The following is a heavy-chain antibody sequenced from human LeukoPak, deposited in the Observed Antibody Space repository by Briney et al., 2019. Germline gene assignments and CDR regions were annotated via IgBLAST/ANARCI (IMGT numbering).Heavy chain of an antibody. CDR2: MNPNSGNT. V-gene: IGHV1-8*02. Sequence: ASVSVSCKASGYTFSGYYMHWVRQAPGQGLEWMGWMNPNSGNTGYAQKFQGRVTMTRNTSISTAYMELSSLRSEDTAVYYCARGGYYYDSSGYPSGYYYYGMDVWGQGTTVTVSS. J-gene: IGHJ6*02. CDR1: GYTFSGYY. D-gene: IGHD3-22*01. CDR3: ARGGYYYDSSGYPSGYYYYGMDV.